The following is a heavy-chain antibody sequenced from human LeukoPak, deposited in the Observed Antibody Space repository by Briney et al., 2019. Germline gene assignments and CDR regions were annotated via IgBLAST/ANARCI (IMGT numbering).Heavy chain of an antibody. CDR2: FDPEDGVT. V-gene: IGHV1-24*01. D-gene: IGHD3-10*01. Sequence: ASVKVSCKVSGYTLTELSMHWVRQAPGKGLEWMGGFDPEDGVTIYAQKFQGRVTMTEDTSTDTAYMELSSLRSEDTAVYYCATDHHLGGSGSYNFDYWGQGTLVTVSS. CDR3: ATDHHLGGSGSYNFDY. J-gene: IGHJ4*02. CDR1: GYTLTELS.